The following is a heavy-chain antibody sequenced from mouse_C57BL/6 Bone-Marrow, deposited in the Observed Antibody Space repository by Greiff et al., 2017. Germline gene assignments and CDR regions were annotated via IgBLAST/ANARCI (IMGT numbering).Heavy chain of an antibody. J-gene: IGHJ3*01. CDR3: ARTMASAY. V-gene: IGHV5-4*01. CDR2: ISDGGSYT. CDR1: GFTFSSYA. D-gene: IGHD1-1*02. Sequence: EVQLVESGGGLVKPGGSLKLSCAASGFTFSSYAMSWVRQTPEKRLEWVATISDGGSYTYYPDNVKGRFTISRDNAKNNLYLQMSHLKSEDTAMYYCARTMASAYWGQGTLVTVSA.